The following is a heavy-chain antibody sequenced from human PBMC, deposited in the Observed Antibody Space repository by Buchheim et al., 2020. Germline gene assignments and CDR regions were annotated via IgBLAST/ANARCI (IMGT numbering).Heavy chain of an antibody. J-gene: IGHJ6*02. CDR2: IWYDGSNK. CDR1: GFTFSCYG. Sequence: QVQLVESGGGVVQPGRSLRLSCAASGFTFSCYGMHWVRQAPGKGLEWVAVIWYDGSNKYYADSVKGRFTISRDNSKNTLYLQMNSLRAEDTAVYYCARDRSGYDLFWMDVWGQGTT. V-gene: IGHV3-33*01. CDR3: ARDRSGYDLFWMDV. D-gene: IGHD5-12*01.